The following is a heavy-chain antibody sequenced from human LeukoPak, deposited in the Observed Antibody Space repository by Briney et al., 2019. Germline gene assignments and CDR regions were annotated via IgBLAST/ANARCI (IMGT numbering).Heavy chain of an antibody. CDR2: IYYSGST. CDR1: GFSISSSSYY. CDR3: ARPPGIAAAWFDP. D-gene: IGHD6-13*01. Sequence: SETLSLTCTVSGFSISSSSYYWVWIRQPPGKGLEWIGSIYYSGSTYYNSSLKSRVTISVDTSKDQFSLNLTSVTAADTAVYYCARPPGIAAAWFDPWGQGTLVAVSS. V-gene: IGHV4-39*01. J-gene: IGHJ5*02.